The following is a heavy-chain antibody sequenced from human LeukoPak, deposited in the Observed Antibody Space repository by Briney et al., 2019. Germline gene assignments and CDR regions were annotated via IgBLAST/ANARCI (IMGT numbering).Heavy chain of an antibody. D-gene: IGHD6-19*01. V-gene: IGHV3-23*01. J-gene: IGHJ4*02. CDR3: AKVLSVAVSKGEYYFSC. Sequence: GGSLRVSCAASGFTFATYAMSWVRQIPGKGLECVSTITGSGGGAYYADSVKGRFTISRDNSKNTLYLQMNSLRAEDTAVYYCAKVLSVAVSKGEYYFSCWGQGALVAVSS. CDR1: GFTFATYA. CDR2: ITGSGGGA.